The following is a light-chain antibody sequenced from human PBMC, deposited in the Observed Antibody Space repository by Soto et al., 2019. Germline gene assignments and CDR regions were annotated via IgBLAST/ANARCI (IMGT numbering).Light chain of an antibody. CDR2: GVS. V-gene: IGKV3-20*01. CDR3: EQYGSPPRT. Sequence: IVVTRSPCTLSLSPGERATLSGRASQSVSSNYFAWYQQKAGQAPRLLIYGVSSRPTGIPDRFSGSGSGTDFTLTISRLEPEDFAVYYCEQYGSPPRTFCQVTKVDIK. CDR1: QSVSSNY. J-gene: IGKJ1*01.